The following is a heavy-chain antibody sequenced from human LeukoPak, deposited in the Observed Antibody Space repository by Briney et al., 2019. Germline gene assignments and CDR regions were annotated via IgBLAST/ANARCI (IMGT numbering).Heavy chain of an antibody. CDR1: GFTFSSYA. CDR2: ISGSGGST. V-gene: IGHV3-23*01. J-gene: IGHJ4*02. Sequence: PGGSLGLSCAASGFTFSSYAMSWVRQAPGKGLEWVSAISGSGGSTYYADSVKGRFTISRDNSKNTLYLQMNSLRAEDTAVYYCANLGIVGATPTFDYWGQGTLVTVSS. CDR3: ANLGIVGATPTFDY. D-gene: IGHD1-26*01.